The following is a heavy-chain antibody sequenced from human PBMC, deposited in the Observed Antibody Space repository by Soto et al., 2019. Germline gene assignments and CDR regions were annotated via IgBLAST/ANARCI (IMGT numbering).Heavy chain of an antibody. D-gene: IGHD4-4*01. V-gene: IGHV3-23*01. CDR2: INPRGGT. CDR1: GFTFSSFA. Sequence: EVQLLESGGDLVQPGGSLRLSCAASGFTFSSFALGWVRQAPGKGPEWVSAINPRGGTFYPDSMKGRFTISRDNSRTTLDLQMYSLRPDDTAVYYCLREGNSPFFDYWGRGTLVTVSS. CDR3: LREGNSPFFDY. J-gene: IGHJ4*02.